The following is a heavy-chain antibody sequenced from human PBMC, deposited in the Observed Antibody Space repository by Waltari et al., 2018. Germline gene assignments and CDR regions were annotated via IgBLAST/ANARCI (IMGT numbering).Heavy chain of an antibody. CDR1: GDSIRYTDW. CDR2: VQRSGRT. CDR3: ARDRGRGIYLDS. Sequence: QLQLQESGPGLVKPSGTLSPTCAVSGDSIRYTDWWSWVRQSPGKGLEWIGQVQRSGRTNYNPSFASRVTVSVDTSSNQFSLKVTSATAADTAVYFCARDRGRGIYLDSWGQGTLVTVS. V-gene: IGHV4-4*02. D-gene: IGHD2-15*01. J-gene: IGHJ4*02.